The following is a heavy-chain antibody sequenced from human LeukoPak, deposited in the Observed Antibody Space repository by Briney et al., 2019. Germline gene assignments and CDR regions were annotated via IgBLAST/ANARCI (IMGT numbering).Heavy chain of an antibody. V-gene: IGHV3-23*01. CDR2: ISGSGGST. D-gene: IGHD1-26*01. J-gene: IGHJ4*02. CDR1: GFTFSSYA. CDR3: AKDRSIGTYYTFDH. Sequence: GGSLRLSCAASGFTFSSYAMSWVRQAPGKGLEWVSAISGSGGSTYYADSVKGRFTISRDNSKNTLYLQMSSLTAADTAVYYCAKDRSIGTYYTFDHWGQGTLVTVSA.